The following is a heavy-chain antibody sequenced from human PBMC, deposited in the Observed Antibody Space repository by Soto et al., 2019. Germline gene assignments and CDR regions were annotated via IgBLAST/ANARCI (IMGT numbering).Heavy chain of an antibody. CDR3: ARDRATYYYGSGSHTYYYGMDV. CDR2: IIPIVGTA. Sequence: QVQLVQSGAEVKKPGSSVKVSCKASGGTFSSYAISWVRQAPGQGLEWMGGIIPIVGTANYAQKFQGRVTITADESTITAYMDLSSLRSEDTAVYYCARDRATYYYGSGSHTYYYGMDVWGQGTTVTVSS. V-gene: IGHV1-69*01. CDR1: GGTFSSYA. D-gene: IGHD3-10*01. J-gene: IGHJ6*02.